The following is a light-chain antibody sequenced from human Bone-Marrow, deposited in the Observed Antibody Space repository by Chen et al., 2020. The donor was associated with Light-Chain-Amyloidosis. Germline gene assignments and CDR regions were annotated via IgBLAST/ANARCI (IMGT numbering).Light chain of an antibody. V-gene: IGKV3-11*01. J-gene: IGKJ1*01. Sequence: EIVLTQSPATLSLSPGERATLSCRASQNVFTYLAWYQQKPGQAPSLLIYDASNRATGIPARFSGSGSGTDFTLTISSLEPEDFAVYYCQQRSNWQTFGQGTKVEIK. CDR3: QQRSNWQT. CDR1: QNVFTY. CDR2: DAS.